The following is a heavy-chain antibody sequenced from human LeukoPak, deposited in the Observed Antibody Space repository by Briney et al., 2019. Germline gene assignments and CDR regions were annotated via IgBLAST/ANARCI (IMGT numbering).Heavy chain of an antibody. J-gene: IGHJ6*02. CDR3: ARDGLTWIQLWRQGWSLRYYYGMDV. V-gene: IGHV3-23*01. CDR1: GFTFSNYA. Sequence: PGGSLRLSCAASGFTFSNYAMTWVRQAPGKGLEWVSAISGSGDSTYYADSVKGRLTISRDNSKNTLYLQMNSLRAEDTAVYYCARDGLTWIQLWRQGWSLRYYYGMDVWGQGTTVTVSS. CDR2: ISGSGDST. D-gene: IGHD5-18*01.